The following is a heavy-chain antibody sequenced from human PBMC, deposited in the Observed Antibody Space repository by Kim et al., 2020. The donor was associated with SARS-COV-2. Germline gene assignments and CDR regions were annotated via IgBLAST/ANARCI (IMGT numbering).Heavy chain of an antibody. CDR3: ARESRLRKKFDY. D-gene: IGHD4-17*01. J-gene: IGHJ4*02. Sequence: NYNPSLKRRVTISVDTSKNQFSLKLSSVTAADTAVYYCARESRLRKKFDYWGQGTLVTVSS. V-gene: IGHV4-34*01.